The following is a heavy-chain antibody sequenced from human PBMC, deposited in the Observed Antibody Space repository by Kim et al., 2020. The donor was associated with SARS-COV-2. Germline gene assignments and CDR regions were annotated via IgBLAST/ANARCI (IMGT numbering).Heavy chain of an antibody. CDR1: GFTLSTYW. J-gene: IGHJ4*02. CDR2: VNQDGSEK. D-gene: IGHD2-15*01. V-gene: IGHV3-7*05. CDR3: TRDQGRSDY. Sequence: GGSLRLSCAASGFTLSTYWMNWVRQSPEKGLEWVANVNQDGSEKYYMDSVKGRFTIARDNAKNLLYLQMNSLSVEDTAVYYCTRDQGRSDYWGQGTLVTVSS.